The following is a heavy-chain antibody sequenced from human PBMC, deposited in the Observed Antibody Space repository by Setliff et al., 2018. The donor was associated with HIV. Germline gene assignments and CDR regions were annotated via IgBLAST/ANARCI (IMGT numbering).Heavy chain of an antibody. Sequence: PSETLSLTCTVSGYSIGSGYYWSWIRQPPGKGLEWIGYIYYSGNTYFNPALKSRITMSVDTSEDQFSLKLSSVTAADTAVYYCARVVVERATIFDFWGPGTLVTVSS. V-gene: IGHV4-30-4*08. J-gene: IGHJ4*02. CDR1: GYSIGSGYY. CDR2: IYYSGNT. D-gene: IGHD5-12*01. CDR3: ARVVVERATIFDF.